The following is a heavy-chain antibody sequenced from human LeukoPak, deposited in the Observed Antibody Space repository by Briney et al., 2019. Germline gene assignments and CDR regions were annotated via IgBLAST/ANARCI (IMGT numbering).Heavy chain of an antibody. Sequence: GGSLRLSCAASGFTFSGHYMDWVRQAPGQGLEWVGLIRNKADGYTTIYAASVRGRFTISRDDSMNSMYLQMDSLKTEDTAVYYCGDLGSAGTDHWGQGTLVTVSS. CDR2: IRNKADGYTT. J-gene: IGHJ4*02. V-gene: IGHV3-72*01. CDR3: GDLGSAGTDH. D-gene: IGHD3-10*01. CDR1: GFTFSGHY.